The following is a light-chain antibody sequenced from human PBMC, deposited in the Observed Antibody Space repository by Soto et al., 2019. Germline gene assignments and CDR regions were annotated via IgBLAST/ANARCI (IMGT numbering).Light chain of an antibody. CDR2: DAS. Sequence: EIVMTQSPATLSVSPGERATLSCRASQSISSNLAWYQQKPGQAPRLLIDDASTRAAGIPAGFNGGGSGTEFTLTISSLQSEDFALYYCQQFHNWPLSFGGGTKVDIK. V-gene: IGKV3-15*01. J-gene: IGKJ4*01. CDR1: QSISSN. CDR3: QQFHNWPLS.